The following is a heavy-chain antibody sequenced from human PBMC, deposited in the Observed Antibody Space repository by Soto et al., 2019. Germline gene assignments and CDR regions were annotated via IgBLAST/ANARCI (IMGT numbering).Heavy chain of an antibody. J-gene: IGHJ5*02. V-gene: IGHV3-23*01. D-gene: IGHD3-22*01. CDR1: GFTFSSYA. Sequence: GGSLRLSCAASGFTFSSYAMSWVRQAPGKGLEWISAISGSSGNTYYADSVKGRFTISRDNSKNTLCLQMNSLRAEDTAVYYCAILNKYDSSGSWGQGALVTVSS. CDR3: AILNKYDSSGS. CDR2: ISGSSGNT.